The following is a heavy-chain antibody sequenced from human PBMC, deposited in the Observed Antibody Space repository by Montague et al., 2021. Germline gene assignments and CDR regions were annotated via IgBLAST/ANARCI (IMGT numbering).Heavy chain of an antibody. CDR2: IQSGGYT. Sequence: YLSLSCSASGFSVNNTFMTWVRQAPGKGLEWVSTIQSGGYTDYADSVKGRFTITRDNAENFLHLQMNSLRAEDTAVYYCARALVVSASRHYYGLDVWGQGTTVTVSS. V-gene: IGHV3-66*01. CDR3: ARALVVSASRHYYGLDV. D-gene: IGHD2-15*01. J-gene: IGHJ6*02. CDR1: GFSVNNTF.